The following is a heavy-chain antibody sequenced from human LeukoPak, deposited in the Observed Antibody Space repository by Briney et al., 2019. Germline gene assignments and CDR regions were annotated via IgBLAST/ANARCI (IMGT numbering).Heavy chain of an antibody. CDR1: GFIFSSYA. D-gene: IGHD2-15*01. CDR2: ISGSGGRT. V-gene: IGHV3-23*01. CDR3: AKAGDIVVVVAATYDQ. J-gene: IGHJ5*02. Sequence: GGSLRLSCAASGFIFSSYAMSWVRQAPGKGLEWVSAISGSGGRTYYADSVKGRFTISRDNSKNTLYLQMNSLRAEDTAVYYCAKAGDIVVVVAATYDQWGQGTLVTVSS.